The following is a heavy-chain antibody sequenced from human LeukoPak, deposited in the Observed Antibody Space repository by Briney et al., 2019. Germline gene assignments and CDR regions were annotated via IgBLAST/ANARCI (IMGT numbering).Heavy chain of an antibody. CDR2: LIPIYGSA. D-gene: IGHD2/OR15-2a*01. Sequence: SVKVSCKASGGGFTFTSHAITWVRQAPGQGLEWMGGLIPIYGSANYAQKFQGRVTITSDESTRTVHMEMSSLRPEDSAVYYRAGFFYDESADAFDIWGQGTMVTVSS. CDR3: AGFFYDESADAFDI. J-gene: IGHJ3*02. CDR1: GGGFTFTSHA. V-gene: IGHV1-69*13.